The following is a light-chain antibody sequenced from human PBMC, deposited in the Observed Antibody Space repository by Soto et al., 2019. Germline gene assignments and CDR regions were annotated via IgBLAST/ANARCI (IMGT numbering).Light chain of an antibody. CDR2: DVS. CDR1: SSDVGGNNY. CDR3: CSYAGSYTFGEV. V-gene: IGLV2-11*01. Sequence: QSALTQPRSVSGSPGQSVTISCTGTSSDVGGNNYVSWYQQHPGKAPKLMIYDVSKRPSGVPDRFSGSKSGNTASLTISGLQAEDEADYYCCSYAGSYTFGEVFGGGTKVTVL. J-gene: IGLJ2*01.